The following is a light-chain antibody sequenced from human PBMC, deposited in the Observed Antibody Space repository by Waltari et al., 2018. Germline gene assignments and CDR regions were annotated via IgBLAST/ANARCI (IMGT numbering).Light chain of an antibody. J-gene: IGLJ3*02. CDR1: SGSVTTSLY. CDR2: STN. V-gene: IGLV8-61*01. CDR3: VRYMDSGVWV. Sequence: TLVTQEPSASVSPGGTVTLTCALSSGSVTTSLYPSWYQQTPGQAPGTLIYSTNTSLFGIHNRFSGSILGNKAVLTVAGAQADDAANYYCVRYMDSGVWVFGGGTKLTAL.